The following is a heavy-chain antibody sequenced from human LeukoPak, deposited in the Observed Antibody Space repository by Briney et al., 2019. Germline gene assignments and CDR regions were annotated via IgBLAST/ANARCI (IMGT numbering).Heavy chain of an antibody. J-gene: IGHJ4*02. D-gene: IGHD3-22*01. CDR1: GYTFTGYY. CDR3: ARRVGYDSSGYHYVSTGSLVY. Sequence: ASVKVSCKASGYTFTGYYMHWVRQAPGQGLEWMGRINPNSGGTNYAQKFQGRVTMTRDTSISTAYMELSRLRSDDTAVYYCARRVGYDSSGYHYVSTGSLVYWGQGTLVTVSS. V-gene: IGHV1-2*06. CDR2: INPNSGGT.